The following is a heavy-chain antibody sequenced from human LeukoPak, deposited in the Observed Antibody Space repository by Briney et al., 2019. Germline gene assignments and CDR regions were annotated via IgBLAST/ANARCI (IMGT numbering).Heavy chain of an antibody. V-gene: IGHV4-59*01. D-gene: IGHD6-19*01. CDR2: MYYSGYT. Sequence: SETLSLTCTVSGGPISSYYWSWIRQPTGMGLEWIGYMYYSGYTNYNPSPKSRVTTSVDMSKNQFSLKLSSVTAADTAVYYCARYSYSSGLYYFDYWGQGTLVTVSS. J-gene: IGHJ4*02. CDR3: ARYSYSSGLYYFDY. CDR1: GGPISSYY.